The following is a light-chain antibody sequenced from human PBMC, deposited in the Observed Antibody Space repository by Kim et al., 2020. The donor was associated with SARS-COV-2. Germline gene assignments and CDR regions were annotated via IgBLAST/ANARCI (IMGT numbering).Light chain of an antibody. J-gene: IGLJ2*01. Sequence: QSALTQPPSVSGSPGQSVTISCTGTNSDVGSYNRVSWYQQPPGTAPKLMIYEVSNRPSGVPDRFSGSKSGNTASLTISGLQAEDEADYYCSSYRDTNTLVFGGGTQLTVL. CDR2: EVS. CDR3: SSYRDTNTLV. CDR1: NSDVGSYNR. V-gene: IGLV2-18*02.